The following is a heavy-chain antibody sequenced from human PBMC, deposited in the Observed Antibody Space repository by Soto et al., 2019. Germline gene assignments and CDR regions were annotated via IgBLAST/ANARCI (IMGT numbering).Heavy chain of an antibody. Sequence: LSLTCAVYGGSFSGYYWSWIRQPPGKGLEWIGEINHSGSTNYNPSLKSRVTISVDTSKNQFSLKLSSVTAADTAVYYCARGRGMSGYDYYYYYGMDVWGQGTTVTVSS. J-gene: IGHJ6*02. V-gene: IGHV4-34*01. D-gene: IGHD5-12*01. CDR1: GGSFSGYY. CDR3: ARGRGMSGYDYYYYYGMDV. CDR2: INHSGST.